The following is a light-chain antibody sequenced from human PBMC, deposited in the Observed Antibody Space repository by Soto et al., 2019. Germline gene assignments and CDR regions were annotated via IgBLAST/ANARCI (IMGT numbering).Light chain of an antibody. CDR1: QSVNIN. CDR2: GTS. J-gene: IGKJ4*01. CDR3: QQYNDWPPLT. Sequence: ETVMTQSPATLSLTPCDRATLSCRSSQSVNINLAWYQQKPGQAPRLLIYGTSTRATGVPARFSGSGSGTEFTLTISNLQSEDFAVYYCQQYNDWPPLTFGGGTKVDI. V-gene: IGKV3-15*01.